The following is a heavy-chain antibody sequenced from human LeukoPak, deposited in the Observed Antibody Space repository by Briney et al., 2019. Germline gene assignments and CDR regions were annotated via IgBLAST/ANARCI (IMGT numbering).Heavy chain of an antibody. CDR3: ARGSLYDFWSGNNWFDP. Sequence: ASVTVSCLASGYTFTSYDINWLRQATGQGLEWMGWMNPNSGKTGYAQKFQGRITMTRNTSISTAYMELSSLRSEDTAVYYCARGSLYDFWSGNNWFDPWGQGTLVTVSS. CDR1: GYTFTSYD. J-gene: IGHJ5*02. V-gene: IGHV1-8*01. D-gene: IGHD3-3*01. CDR2: MNPNSGKT.